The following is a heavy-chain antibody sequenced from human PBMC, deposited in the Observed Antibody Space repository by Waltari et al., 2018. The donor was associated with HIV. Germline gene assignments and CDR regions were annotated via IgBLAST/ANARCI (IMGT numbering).Heavy chain of an antibody. CDR3: AGGRGNRVVMEHTYFDF. J-gene: IGHJ4*02. CDR1: GTSVSRGSEYC. V-gene: IGHV4-31*03. CDR2: GYSSGST. Sequence: QVQLQESDPGLVKPSQTLSLICTVSGTSVSRGSEYCWSWIRQFPGKGLGWMGYGYSSGSTSYSPSRKSRVTISVDTSKNHFSLNLNSVSVADTAVYFCAGGRGNRVVMEHTYFDFWGQGTLVAVSS. D-gene: IGHD2-15*01.